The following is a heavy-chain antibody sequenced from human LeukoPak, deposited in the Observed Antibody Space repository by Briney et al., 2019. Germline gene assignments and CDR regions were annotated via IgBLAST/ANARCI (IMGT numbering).Heavy chain of an antibody. V-gene: IGHV3-21*01. CDR1: GFTFSSYS. Sequence: GGSLRLSCAASGFTFSSYSMNWVRQAPGKGLEWVSSISSSSSYIYYADSAKGRFTISRDNAKNSLYLQMNSLRAEDTAVYYCARARTGTTGAPFRYWGQGTLVTVSS. CDR2: ISSSSSYI. D-gene: IGHD1-7*01. CDR3: ARARTGTTGAPFRY. J-gene: IGHJ4*02.